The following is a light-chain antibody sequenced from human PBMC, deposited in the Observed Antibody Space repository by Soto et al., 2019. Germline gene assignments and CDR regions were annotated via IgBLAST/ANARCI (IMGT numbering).Light chain of an antibody. CDR3: QQRSDWPST. V-gene: IGKV3-11*01. CDR1: QSVGTY. J-gene: IGKJ4*01. CDR2: DSS. Sequence: EIVLTQSPATLSLSPGERATLSCRASQSVGTYFAWYQQKPGQAPRLLIYDSSNRATGIPARFSGSGSGTDFTLTISRREPEDFAVYYCQQRSDWPSTFGGGTKVDIK.